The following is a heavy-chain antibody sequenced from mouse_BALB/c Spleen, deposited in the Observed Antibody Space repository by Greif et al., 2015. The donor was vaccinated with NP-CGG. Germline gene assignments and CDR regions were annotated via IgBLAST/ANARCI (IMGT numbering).Heavy chain of an antibody. V-gene: IGHV1S22*01. Sequence: GSELVRPGASVKLSCKASGYTFTCYWMHWVKQRPGQGLEWIGNIYPGSGSTNYDEKFKSKATLTVDTSSSTAYMQLSSLTSEDSAVYYCTRITTVAYWGQGTLVTVSA. D-gene: IGHD1-1*01. CDR1: GYTFTCYW. CDR3: TRITTVAY. CDR2: IYPGSGST. J-gene: IGHJ3*01.